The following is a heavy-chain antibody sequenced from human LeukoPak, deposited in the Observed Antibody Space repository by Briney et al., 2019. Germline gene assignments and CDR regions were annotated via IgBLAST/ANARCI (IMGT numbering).Heavy chain of an antibody. D-gene: IGHD6-13*01. CDR3: ARGGYSSSWYYRN. CDR2: INQDESEK. CDR1: GFTFINYN. Sequence: GGSLRLSCTASGFTFINYNINWVRQAPGKGLEWVANINQDESEKYYVDSVKGRFTISRDNAKNSLYPQINSLRAEDTAVYYCARGGYSSSWYYRNWGQGTLVTVSS. V-gene: IGHV3-7*01. J-gene: IGHJ4*02.